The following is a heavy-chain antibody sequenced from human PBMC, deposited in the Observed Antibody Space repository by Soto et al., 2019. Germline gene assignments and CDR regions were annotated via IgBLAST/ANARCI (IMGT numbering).Heavy chain of an antibody. Sequence: SETLSLTCTVSGGSISSSSYYWGWIRQPPGKGLEWIGSIYYSGSTYYNPSLKSRVTISVDTSKNQFSLKLSSVTAADTAVYYCARHSSVDAELASTRWYYWGQGTLVTVSS. D-gene: IGHD1-1*01. CDR1: GGSISSSSYY. J-gene: IGHJ4*02. CDR2: IYYSGST. V-gene: IGHV4-39*01. CDR3: ARHSSVDAELASTRWYY.